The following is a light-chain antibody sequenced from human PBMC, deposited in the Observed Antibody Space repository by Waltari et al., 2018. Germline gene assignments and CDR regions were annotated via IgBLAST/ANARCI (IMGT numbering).Light chain of an antibody. CDR1: QDVSMR. CDR3: QQYESLIA. CDR2: DAS. J-gene: IGKJ5*01. Sequence: DIQMTQSPSSLSASVGDRVTITCQATQDVSMRLNWFQQKPGKPPKLLIYDASKLEAGGPSRFSGSGSGTYFTFTISSLEPEYFATYYCQQYESLIAFGQGTRLEIK. V-gene: IGKV1-33*01.